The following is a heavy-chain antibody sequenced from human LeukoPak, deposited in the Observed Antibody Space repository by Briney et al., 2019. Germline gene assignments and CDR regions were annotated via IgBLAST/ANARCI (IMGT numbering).Heavy chain of an antibody. CDR1: GGSFSGYY. D-gene: IGHD2-15*01. J-gene: IGHJ3*02. CDR2: INHSGST. V-gene: IGHV4-34*01. Sequence: PSETLSLTCAVYGGSFSGYYWSWIRQPPGEGLEWIGEINHSGSTNYNPSLKSRVTISVDTSKNQFSLKLSSVTAADTAVYYCARADVLGYCSGGSCSGDAFDIWGQGTMVTVSS. CDR3: ARADVLGYCSGGSCSGDAFDI.